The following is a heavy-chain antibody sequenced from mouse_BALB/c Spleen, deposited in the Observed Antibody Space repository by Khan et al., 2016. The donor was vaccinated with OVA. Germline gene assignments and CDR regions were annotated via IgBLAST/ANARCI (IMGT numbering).Heavy chain of an antibody. CDR2: INTYTREP. CDR3: ARGGSLYVIDY. Sequence: QIQLVQSGPELKKPGETVKISCKASGYTFTKYGMNWVKQAPGKGLKWMGWINTYTREPTYADDFKGRFAFSLETSASTAYLQINNLKNEDTATSFCARGGSLYVIDYWGQGTSVTVSS. V-gene: IGHV9-3-1*01. CDR1: GYTFTKYG. J-gene: IGHJ4*01.